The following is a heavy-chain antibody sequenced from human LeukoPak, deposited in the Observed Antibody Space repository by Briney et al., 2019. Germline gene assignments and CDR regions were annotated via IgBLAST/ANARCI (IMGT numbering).Heavy chain of an antibody. D-gene: IGHD6-19*01. J-gene: IGHJ4*02. CDR1: GDSVTGYY. V-gene: IGHV4-38-2*01. Sequence: SETLSLTCSVSGDSVTGYYWSWIRQPAGKGLEWIGSIYHSGSTYYNPSLKSRVTISLDTSKNQFSLKLSSVTAADTAVYYCARHSSGWYGLDYWGQGTLVTVSS. CDR3: ARHSSGWYGLDY. CDR2: IYHSGST.